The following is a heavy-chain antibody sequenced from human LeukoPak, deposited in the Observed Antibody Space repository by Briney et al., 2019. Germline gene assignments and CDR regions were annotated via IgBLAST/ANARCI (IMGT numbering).Heavy chain of an antibody. CDR1: GFTFSSYA. V-gene: IGHV3-23*01. D-gene: IGHD6-19*01. Sequence: GGSLRLSCAASGFTFSSYAMSWVRQAPGKGLEWVSAISGSGGSTYYADSVKGRFTISRDNSKNTLYLQMNSLRAEDTAVYYCAKWGIAVATPQEYFQHWGQGTLVTVSS. CDR2: ISGSGGST. J-gene: IGHJ1*01. CDR3: AKWGIAVATPQEYFQH.